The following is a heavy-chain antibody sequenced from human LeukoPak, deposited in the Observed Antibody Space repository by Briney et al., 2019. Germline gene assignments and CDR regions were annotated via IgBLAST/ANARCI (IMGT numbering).Heavy chain of an antibody. CDR3: ARVSSTSGGGFDY. D-gene: IGHD2-2*01. CDR2: IYYSGST. Sequence: SETLSLTCSVSGGSINNYYWSWIRQPPGKGLEWIGSIYYSGSTYYNPSLKSRVTISVDTSKNQFSLKLSSVTAADTAVYYCARVSSTSGGGFDYWGQGTLVTVSS. J-gene: IGHJ4*02. V-gene: IGHV4-59*05. CDR1: GGSINNYY.